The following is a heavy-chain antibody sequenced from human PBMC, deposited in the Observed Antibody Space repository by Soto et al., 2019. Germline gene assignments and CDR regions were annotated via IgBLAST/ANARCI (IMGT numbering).Heavy chain of an antibody. CDR3: ARGQSGSGYRYIDY. CDR1: GFTFSSYS. D-gene: IGHD3-22*01. Sequence: PGESLRLSCAASGFTFSSYSMNWVRQAPGKGLEWVSYISSSSSTIYYADSVKGRFTISRDNAKNSLYLQMNSLRDEDTAVYYCARGQSGSGYRYIDYWGQGTLVTVSS. J-gene: IGHJ4*02. V-gene: IGHV3-48*02. CDR2: ISSSSSTI.